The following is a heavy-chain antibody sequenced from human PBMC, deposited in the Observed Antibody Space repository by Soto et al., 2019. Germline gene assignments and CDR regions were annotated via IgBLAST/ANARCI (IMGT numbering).Heavy chain of an antibody. Sequence: PSETLSLTCTLSGASITSSYWTWIRQPPGMGLEWIGSVYHVGNTNSNPSLRSRLTMSVDTSKNQLSLRLTSVTTADTAVYYCAREEKKAAHGTFGTNTFDVWGQGTAVTVSS. J-gene: IGHJ6*02. CDR1: GASITSSY. CDR3: AREEKKAAHGTFGTNTFDV. V-gene: IGHV4-59*01. D-gene: IGHD2-15*01. CDR2: VYHVGNT.